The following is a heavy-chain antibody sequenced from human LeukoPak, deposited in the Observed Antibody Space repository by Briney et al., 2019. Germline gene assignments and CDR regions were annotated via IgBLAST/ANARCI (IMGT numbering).Heavy chain of an antibody. CDR2: SYHGGST. D-gene: IGHD2-21*02. V-gene: IGHV4-30-2*01. CDR1: GGSISSGGYS. CDR3: ARTVGWFDP. Sequence: SKTLSLTCALSGGSISSGGYSGSWIRQPPGEGRGGIGYSYHGGSTYYNPSVKSRVTISVDRSKNQFSLKLSAVTAADTAVYYCARTVGWFDPWGQGTLVTVSS. J-gene: IGHJ5*02.